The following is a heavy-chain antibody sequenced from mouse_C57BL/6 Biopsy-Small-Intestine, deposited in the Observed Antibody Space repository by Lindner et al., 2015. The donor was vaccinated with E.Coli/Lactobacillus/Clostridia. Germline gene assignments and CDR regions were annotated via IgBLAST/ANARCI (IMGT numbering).Heavy chain of an antibody. CDR3: ARALRPFMDY. J-gene: IGHJ4*01. CDR2: INPNNGGT. D-gene: IGHD1-2*01. CDR1: GYTFTDYN. V-gene: IGHV1-22*01. Sequence: VQLQESGPELVKPGASVKMPCKASGYTFTDYNMHWVKQSHGKSLEWIGYINPNNGGTSYNQKFKGKATLTVNKSSNTAYMELRSLTSEDSAVYYCARALRPFMDYWGQGTSVTVSS.